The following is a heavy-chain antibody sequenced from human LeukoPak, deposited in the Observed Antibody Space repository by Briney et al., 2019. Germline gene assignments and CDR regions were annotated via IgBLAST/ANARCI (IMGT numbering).Heavy chain of an antibody. D-gene: IGHD6-13*01. CDR3: AIDLPTRTEQQLVRSYYYYGMDV. Sequence: GASVKVSCKASGYTFTSYGISWVRQAPGQGLAWMGWISAYNGNTNYAQKLQGRVTMTTGTSTSTAHMELRSPRSDDTAVYYCAIDLPTRTEQQLVRSYYYYGMDVWGQGTTVTVSS. CDR1: GYTFTSYG. CDR2: ISAYNGNT. V-gene: IGHV1-18*01. J-gene: IGHJ6*02.